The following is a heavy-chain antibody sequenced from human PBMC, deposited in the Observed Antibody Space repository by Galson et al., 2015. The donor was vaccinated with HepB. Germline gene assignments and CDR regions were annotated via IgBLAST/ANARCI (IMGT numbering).Heavy chain of an antibody. CDR1: GGSISSSHW. CDR3: ARGRYCSSTSCWYFDY. D-gene: IGHD2-2*01. CDR2: IYHSEST. J-gene: IGHJ4*02. Sequence: LSLTCAFSGGSISSSHWWRWVRQPPGKGLEGIGEIYHSESTNYNPSLKSRVTISVDKSKNQFSLKLSAVTAADTAVYYCARGRYCSSTSCWYFDYWGQGTLVTVSS. V-gene: IGHV4-4*02.